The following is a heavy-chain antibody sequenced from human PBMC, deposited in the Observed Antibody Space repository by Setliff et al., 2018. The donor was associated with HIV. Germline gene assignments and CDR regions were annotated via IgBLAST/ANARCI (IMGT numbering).Heavy chain of an antibody. J-gene: IGHJ4*02. Sequence: ETLSLTCTVSGGSISSYYWSWIRQPPGKGLEWIGYIYTSGSTNYNPSLKSRVTISVDTSKNQFSLKLSSVTAADTAVYYCARGLSFHDPGGFDYWGQGTLVTVSS. CDR2: IYTSGST. CDR3: ARGLSFHDPGGFDY. D-gene: IGHD3-10*01. CDR1: GGSISSYY. V-gene: IGHV4-4*09.